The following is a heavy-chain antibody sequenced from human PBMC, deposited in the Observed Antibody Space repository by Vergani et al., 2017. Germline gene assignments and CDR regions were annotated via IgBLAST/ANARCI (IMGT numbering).Heavy chain of an antibody. CDR2: ISSSSSYI. CDR1: GFTFSSYS. J-gene: IGHJ3*02. D-gene: IGHD2-15*01. CDR3: ARDRDYSGAFDI. Sequence: EVQLVESGGGLVKPGGSLRLSCAASGFTFSSYSMNRVRQAPGKGLEWVSSISSSSSYIYYADSVKGRFTISRDNAKNSLYLQMNSLRAEDTAVYYCARDRDYSGAFDIWGQGTMVTVSS. V-gene: IGHV3-21*01.